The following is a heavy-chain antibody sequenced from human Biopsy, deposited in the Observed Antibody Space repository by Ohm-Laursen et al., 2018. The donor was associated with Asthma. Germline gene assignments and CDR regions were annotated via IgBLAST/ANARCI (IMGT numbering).Heavy chain of an antibody. J-gene: IGHJ4*02. CDR1: GGTFNTYV. CDR3: TRRAGSCISRTCYSLDF. D-gene: IGHD2-2*01. CDR2: INSVFGTT. Sequence: SVNASCNSLGGTFNTYVIGWVPQAPGPGLGGMGGINSVFGTTTYPQKFQDRVTITADDSTSTVYMELSSLRSEDTAVYYCTRRAGSCISRTCYSLDFWGQGTLVTVSS. V-gene: IGHV1-69*13.